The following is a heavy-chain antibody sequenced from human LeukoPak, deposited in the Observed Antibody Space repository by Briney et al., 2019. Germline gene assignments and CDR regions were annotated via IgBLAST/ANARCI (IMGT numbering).Heavy chain of an antibody. D-gene: IGHD6-6*01. V-gene: IGHV4-39*01. J-gene: IGHJ4*02. Sequence: SETLSLTCTVSGGSISSSSYYWGWIRQPPRRGVEWIGSIYYSGSTYYNPSLKSRVTISVDTSKNQFSLKLSSVTAADTAVYYCVTELIAARPVDYWGQGTLVTVSS. CDR2: IYYSGST. CDR3: VTELIAARPVDY. CDR1: GGSISSSSYY.